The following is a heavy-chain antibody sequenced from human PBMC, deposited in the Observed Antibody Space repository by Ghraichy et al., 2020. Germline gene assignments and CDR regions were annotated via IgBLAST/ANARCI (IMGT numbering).Heavy chain of an antibody. J-gene: IGHJ4*02. V-gene: IGHV3-30*02. CDR2: IWYDGSNK. Sequence: GSLRLSCAASGSTFSTYGMHWVRQAPGKGLEWVTFIWYDGSNKYYADSVKGRFTISRDNSKNTLYLQMNSLRAEDTAVYYCARDFSNSWLYYFDSWGQGTLVTVSS. CDR1: GSTFSTYG. CDR3: ARDFSNSWLYYFDS. D-gene: IGHD6-13*01.